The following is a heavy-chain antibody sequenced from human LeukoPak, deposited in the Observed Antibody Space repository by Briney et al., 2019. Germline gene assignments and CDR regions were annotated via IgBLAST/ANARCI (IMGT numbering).Heavy chain of an antibody. J-gene: IGHJ4*02. Sequence: GASVKVSCKASGGTFSSYAISWVRQAPGQGLEWMGRIIPILGIANYAQKFQGRVTITADKSTSTAYMELSSLRSEDTAVYYCASPRGGSYYVADYWGQGTLVTVSS. CDR1: GGTFSSYA. D-gene: IGHD1-26*01. CDR2: IIPILGIA. V-gene: IGHV1-69*04. CDR3: ASPRGGSYYVADY.